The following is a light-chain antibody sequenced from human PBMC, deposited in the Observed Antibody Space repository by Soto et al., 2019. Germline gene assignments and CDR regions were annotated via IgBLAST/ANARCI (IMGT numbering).Light chain of an antibody. CDR1: NIGSKS. J-gene: IGLJ2*01. CDR2: YDS. V-gene: IGLV3-21*04. Sequence: SYELTQPPSVSVAPGKTARITCGGTNIGSKSVHWYQQKPGQAPVLVIYYDSDRPSGIPERLSGANSGNTATRTISRVDAGDEADYYCQVWDSSSDHVVFGGGTKLTVL. CDR3: QVWDSSSDHVV.